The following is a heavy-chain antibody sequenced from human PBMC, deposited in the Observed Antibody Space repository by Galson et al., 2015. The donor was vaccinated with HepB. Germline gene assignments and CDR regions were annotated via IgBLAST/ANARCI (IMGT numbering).Heavy chain of an antibody. Sequence: SLRLSCAASGFPYSTSNMVWFRQAAGKGLEWLSYIDSTSRAIYYADSVKGRFTVSRGNGQNSLSLQMNSLRVGDTAVYYCARDVPILGGAFDIWGQGTIVSVSA. J-gene: IGHJ3*02. CDR1: GFPYSTSN. CDR3: ARDVPILGGAFDI. CDR2: IDSTSRAI. D-gene: IGHD2-21*01. V-gene: IGHV3-48*01.